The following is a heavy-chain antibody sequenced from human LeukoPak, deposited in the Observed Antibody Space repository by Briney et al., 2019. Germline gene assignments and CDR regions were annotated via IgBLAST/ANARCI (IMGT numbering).Heavy chain of an antibody. J-gene: IGHJ6*01. CDR1: GFTFSSYE. CDR2: ITPSGAII. D-gene: IGHD1-26*01. V-gene: IGHV3-48*03. Sequence: GGSLRLSCAASGFTFSSYEMNWVRQAPGKGLEWLSYITPSGAIISYADPVKVRFTLPRDNAKNSLYLQMNSLRAEDTAVYYCARDRSGYYGMGVWGQGTTVTGSS. CDR3: ARDRSGYYGMGV.